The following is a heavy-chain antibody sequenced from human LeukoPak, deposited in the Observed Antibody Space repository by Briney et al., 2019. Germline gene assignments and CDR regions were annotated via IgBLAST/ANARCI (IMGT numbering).Heavy chain of an antibody. CDR3: AKGLDRGLTICYYYGMDV. D-gene: IGHD3-22*01. CDR1: GFPFSSYG. CDR2: ILYDGSNE. Sequence: PGRSLRLSCAASGFPFSSYGMHWVRRAPAKGLEWGAVILYDGSNEYYADSVKGRFTISRDNSKDTLYLQMNSLRAEDTAVYYCAKGLDRGLTICYYYGMDVWGQGTTVTVSS. J-gene: IGHJ6*02. V-gene: IGHV3-30*18.